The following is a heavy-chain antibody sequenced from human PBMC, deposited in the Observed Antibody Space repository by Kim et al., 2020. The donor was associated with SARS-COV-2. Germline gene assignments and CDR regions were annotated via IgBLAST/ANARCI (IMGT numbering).Heavy chain of an antibody. CDR2: INTNTGNP. J-gene: IGHJ6*03. CDR1: GYTFTSYA. V-gene: IGHV7-4-1*02. D-gene: IGHD3-3*01. Sequence: ASVKVSCKASGYTFTSYAMNWVRQAPGQGLEWMGWINTNTGNPTYAQGFTGRFVFSLDTSVSTAYLQISSLKAEDTAVYYCARAPGSTIFGVVIIPSYYMAVWGKGTTVTVSS. CDR3: ARAPGSTIFGVVIIPSYYMAV.